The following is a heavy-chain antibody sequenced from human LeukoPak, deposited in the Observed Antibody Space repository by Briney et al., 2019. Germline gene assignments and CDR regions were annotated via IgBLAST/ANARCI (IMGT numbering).Heavy chain of an antibody. CDR3: AKGSMARGAPNEY. CDR2: ISSSSGTI. CDR1: GFTFSTYS. J-gene: IGHJ4*02. Sequence: PGGSLRLSCAASGFTFSTYSMNWVRQAPGKGLEWVSYISSSSGTIYYAVSVKGRFTISRDNSKNTLYLQMNSLRAADTAVYYCAKGSMARGAPNEYWGQGTLVTVST. D-gene: IGHD3-10*01. V-gene: IGHV3-48*01.